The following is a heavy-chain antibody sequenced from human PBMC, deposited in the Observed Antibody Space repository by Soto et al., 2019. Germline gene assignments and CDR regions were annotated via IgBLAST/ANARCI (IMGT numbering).Heavy chain of an antibody. CDR3: ARGLYYYDSRAGAFDI. Sequence: QVQLVESGGGVVQPGRSLRLSCAASGFTFSSYGMHWVRQAPGKGLEWVAVIWYDGSNKYYADSVKGRFTISRDNPKNTLYLQMNSLRAEDTAVYYCARGLYYYDSRAGAFDIWGQGTMVTVSS. D-gene: IGHD3-22*01. J-gene: IGHJ3*02. CDR1: GFTFSSYG. V-gene: IGHV3-33*01. CDR2: IWYDGSNK.